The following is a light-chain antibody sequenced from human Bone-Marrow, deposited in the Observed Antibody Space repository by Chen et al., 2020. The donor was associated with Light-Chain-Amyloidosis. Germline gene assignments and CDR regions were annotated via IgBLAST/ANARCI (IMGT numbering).Light chain of an antibody. CDR1: QNIGGY. CDR2: DAS. J-gene: IGKJ4*01. CDR3: LQGDSWPPLS. Sequence: VVLTQSPATLSLSPGERATLSCRASQNIGGYLAWFQHRPGQTPRLLIFDASNRASGVPARFSGSGSGTDFILTISSLEPEDFAVYDGLQGDSWPPLSVGGGTKVEIK. V-gene: IGKV3-11*01.